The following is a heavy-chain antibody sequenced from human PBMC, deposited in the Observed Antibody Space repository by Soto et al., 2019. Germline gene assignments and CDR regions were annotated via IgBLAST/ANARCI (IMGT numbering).Heavy chain of an antibody. CDR1: GFTFSNYA. Sequence: EVQLLESGGGLVQPGGSLRLSCAASGFTFSNYAMSWVRQAPGKGLEWVSAISGSGGSTYYADSVKGRVTITRDSSKNTLYLNMNSLRAEDTAVYYCAKGGGSCCFDCWGQGTLVTVSS. CDR2: ISGSGGST. V-gene: IGHV3-23*01. J-gene: IGHJ4*02. CDR3: AKGGGSCCFDC. D-gene: IGHD2-15*01.